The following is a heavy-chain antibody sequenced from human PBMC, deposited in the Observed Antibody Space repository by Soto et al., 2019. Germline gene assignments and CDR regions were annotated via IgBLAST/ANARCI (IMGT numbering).Heavy chain of an antibody. D-gene: IGHD2-2*01. CDR2: IYHSGST. CDR3: ARDDHIVVVPTSLGAMDV. Sequence: SETLSLTCAVYGGSISSNKWWSWVRQPPGKGLEWIGEIYHSGSTNYNPSLKSRVTISLDKSKNQFSLKLTSVTAADSAVYYCARDDHIVVVPTSLGAMDVCGQGTTVTVPS. J-gene: IGHJ6*02. CDR1: GGSISSNKW. V-gene: IGHV4-4*02.